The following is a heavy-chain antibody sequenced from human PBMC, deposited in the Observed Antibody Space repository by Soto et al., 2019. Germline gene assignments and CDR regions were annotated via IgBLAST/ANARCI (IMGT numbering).Heavy chain of an antibody. J-gene: IGHJ4*02. V-gene: IGHV3-7*01. Sequence: GGSLRLSCAASGFTFSSYWMSWVRQAPGKGLEWVANINQDGSEKYYVDSVKGRFTISRDNAKNSLYLQMNSLRAEDTAVYYCARAALNDYIWGSYRYTGYFDYWGQGTLVTVSS. CDR1: GFTFSSYW. D-gene: IGHD3-16*02. CDR3: ARAALNDYIWGSYRYTGYFDY. CDR2: INQDGSEK.